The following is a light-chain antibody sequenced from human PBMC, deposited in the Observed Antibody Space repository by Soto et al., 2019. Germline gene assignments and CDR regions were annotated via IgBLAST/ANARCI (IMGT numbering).Light chain of an antibody. CDR2: GAS. CDR1: QSVSSN. CDR3: QQYNNWPHT. J-gene: IGKJ2*01. V-gene: IGKV3-15*01. Sequence: EIVMTQSPATLSVSPGERATLSCRASQSVSSNLAWYQQKPGQAPRLLISGASTRATGIPARFSGSGSGTEFTLTISSLQSEDFAVYYYQQYNNWPHTFGQGTKLEIK.